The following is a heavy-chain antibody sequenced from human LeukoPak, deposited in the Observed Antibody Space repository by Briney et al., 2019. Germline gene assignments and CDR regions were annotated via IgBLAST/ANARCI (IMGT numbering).Heavy chain of an antibody. CDR1: GFTVISNY. CDR3: ARVMNSGWCDY. D-gene: IGHD6-19*01. CDR2: IYSGGST. V-gene: IGHV3-53*01. J-gene: IGHJ4*02. Sequence: GGSLSLSCAASGFTVISNYMSWVRQAPGKGLEWVSVIYSGGSTYYADSVKGRFTISRDNSKNTLYLQMNSLRAEDTAVYYCARVMNSGWCDYWGQGTLVTVSS.